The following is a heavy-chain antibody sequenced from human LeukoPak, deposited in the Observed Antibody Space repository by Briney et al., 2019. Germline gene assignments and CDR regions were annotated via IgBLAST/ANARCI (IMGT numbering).Heavy chain of an antibody. Sequence: ASVKVSCKASGHTFTSYGISWVRQAPGQGLEWMGWISAYNGNTNYAQKLQGRVTMTTDTSTSTAYMELRSLRSDDTAVYYCARDDIAAAPYPFDYWGQGTLVTVSS. J-gene: IGHJ4*02. V-gene: IGHV1-18*04. CDR3: ARDDIAAAPYPFDY. CDR1: GHTFTSYG. D-gene: IGHD6-13*01. CDR2: ISAYNGNT.